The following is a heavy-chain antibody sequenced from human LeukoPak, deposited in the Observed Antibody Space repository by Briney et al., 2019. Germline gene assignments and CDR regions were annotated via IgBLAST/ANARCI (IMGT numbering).Heavy chain of an antibody. CDR1: GDSVSSNSAA. J-gene: IGHJ5*02. V-gene: IGHV6-1*01. CDR3: AREATMVRGVTPNWFDP. CDR2: TYYRSKWYN. D-gene: IGHD3-10*01. Sequence: SQTLSLTCAISGDSVSSNSAAWNWIRQSPSRGLGWLGRTYYRSKWYNDYAVSVKSRITINPDTSKNQFSLQLNSVTPEDTAVYYCAREATMVRGVTPNWFDPWGQGTLVTVSS.